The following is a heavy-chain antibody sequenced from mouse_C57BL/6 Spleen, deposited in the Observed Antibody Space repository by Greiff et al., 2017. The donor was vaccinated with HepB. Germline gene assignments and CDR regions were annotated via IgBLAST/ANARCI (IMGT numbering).Heavy chain of an antibody. D-gene: IGHD1-1*01. V-gene: IGHV1-82*01. CDR3: ARGGITTVVDDYAMDY. CDR2: IYPGDGDT. CDR1: GYAFSSSW. J-gene: IGHJ4*01. Sequence: QVQLQQSGPELVKPGASVKISCKASGYAFSSSWMNWVKQRPGKGLEWIGRIYPGDGDTNYNGKFKGKATLTAEKSSSTAYMQLSSLTSEDSAVYFCARGGITTVVDDYAMDYWGQGTSVTVSS.